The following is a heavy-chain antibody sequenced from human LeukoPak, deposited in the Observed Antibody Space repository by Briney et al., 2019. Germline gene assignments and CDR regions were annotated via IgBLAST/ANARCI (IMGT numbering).Heavy chain of an antibody. CDR3: AREDVWFGKLLGEAFDI. CDR2: INHSGST. J-gene: IGHJ3*02. D-gene: IGHD3-10*01. CDR1: GGSFSGYY. Sequence: PSETLSLTCAVYGGSFSGYYWSWIRQPPGKGLEWIGEINHSGSTNYNPSLKSRVTISVDTSKNQFALKLSSVTAADTAVYYCAREDVWFGKLLGEAFDIWGQGTMVTVSS. V-gene: IGHV4-34*01.